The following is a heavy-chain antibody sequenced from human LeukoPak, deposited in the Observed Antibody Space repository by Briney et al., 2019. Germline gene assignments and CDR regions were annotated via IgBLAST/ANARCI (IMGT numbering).Heavy chain of an antibody. CDR3: AKGGASVTRYVVY. Sequence: GGSLRLSCAASGFTISNNYIRWLRQAPGKGLEWVSHIYSGGFTQFAGSVRGRFTMSRDSSKNTLYLQMNSLRPEDTAVYYCAKGGASVTRYVVYWGQGTLVTVSS. V-gene: IGHV3-66*01. CDR2: IYSGGFT. CDR1: GFTISNNY. J-gene: IGHJ4*02. D-gene: IGHD4-17*01.